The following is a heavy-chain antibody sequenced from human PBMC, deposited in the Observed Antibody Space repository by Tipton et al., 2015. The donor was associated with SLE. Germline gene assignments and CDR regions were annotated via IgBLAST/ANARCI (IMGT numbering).Heavy chain of an antibody. V-gene: IGHV4-4*07. D-gene: IGHD5-24*01. Sequence: TLSLTCTVSGGSISNYYWSWIRQPAGKGLEWIGRIYTSGSTNYNPSLKSRVTISVDTSKNQFSLKLSSVTAADTAVYYCARNLGPEWMATKRGYFDLWGRGTLVSVSS. J-gene: IGHJ2*01. CDR2: IYTSGST. CDR1: GGSISNYY. CDR3: ARNLGPEWMATKRGYFDL.